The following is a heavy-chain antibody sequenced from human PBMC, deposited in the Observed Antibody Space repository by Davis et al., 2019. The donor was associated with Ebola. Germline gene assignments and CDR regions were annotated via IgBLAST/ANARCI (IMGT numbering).Heavy chain of an antibody. CDR3: ARVQGYCTSTRCYTLGGCDY. CDR2: ISAYNGNT. V-gene: IGHV1-18*04. J-gene: IGHJ4*02. Sequence: AASVKVSCKASGYTFTNYGISWVRQAPGQGLEWMGWISAYNGNTNYPQKLQGRVAMTTDTSPGTAYMELRSLRSDNTAVYYCARVQGYCTSTRCYTLGGCDYWGQGTLVTVSS. D-gene: IGHD2-2*02. CDR1: GYTFTNYG.